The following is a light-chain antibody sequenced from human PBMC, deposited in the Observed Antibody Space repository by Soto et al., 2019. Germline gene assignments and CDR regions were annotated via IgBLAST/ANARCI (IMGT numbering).Light chain of an antibody. CDR3: AAWDDSLNSFV. Sequence: QSVLTQPPSASGTPGQRVTISCSGSSSNIGGYTVDWYQQLPGTAPKLLIYGNNQRPSGVPDRFSGSKSGTSASLAISGPQSEDEADYYCAAWDDSLNSFVFGPGTKVTVL. CDR1: SSNIGGYT. V-gene: IGLV1-44*01. J-gene: IGLJ1*01. CDR2: GNN.